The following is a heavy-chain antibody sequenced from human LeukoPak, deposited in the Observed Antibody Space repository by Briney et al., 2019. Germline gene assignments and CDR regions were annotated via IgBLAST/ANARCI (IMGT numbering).Heavy chain of an antibody. V-gene: IGHV3-30*02. D-gene: IGHD6-25*01. CDR2: IEYDGSDK. CDR3: ASKAAEYYFDS. CDR1: GLPLSYYG. J-gene: IGHJ4*02. Sequence: PGGSLRLSCAASGLPLSYYGMHWVRQAPGKGLEWVAFIEYDGSDKTYADSVKGRFTISRDDSKNTLYLQMNSLRAEDTAVFYCASKAAEYYFDSWGQGTPVTVSS.